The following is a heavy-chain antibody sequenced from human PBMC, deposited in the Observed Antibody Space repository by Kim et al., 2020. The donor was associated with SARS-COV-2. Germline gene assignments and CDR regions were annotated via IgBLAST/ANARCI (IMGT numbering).Heavy chain of an antibody. Sequence: SETLSLTCTVSGVSVSSCCYYWGWMRQSPGKGLEWIGSVYNSGATYYTPSLRSRVTMSLDTSKNQFSLNPSSVTAADTAVYYAFYYDSSGYYYEDYWGQG. V-gene: IGHV4-39*07. D-gene: IGHD3-22*01. J-gene: IGHJ4*02. CDR1: GVSVSSCCYY. CDR2: VYNSGAT. CDR3: FYYDSSGYYYEDY.